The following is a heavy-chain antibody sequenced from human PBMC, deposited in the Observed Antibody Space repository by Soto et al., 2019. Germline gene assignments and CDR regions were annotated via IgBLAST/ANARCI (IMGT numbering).Heavy chain of an antibody. J-gene: IGHJ5*02. CDR2: IYHTGNT. Sequence: SETLSLTCTVSGGYIRNSRYYWAWIRQPPGKGLEWIGSIYHTGNTYYNPSLRSRVTISVDTSKNQFSLKLTSVTAADTALYYCARDYFDSSDYTTNWFDPWGQGTLVTVSS. CDR1: GGYIRNSRYY. V-gene: IGHV4-39*01. CDR3: ARDYFDSSDYTTNWFDP. D-gene: IGHD3-22*01.